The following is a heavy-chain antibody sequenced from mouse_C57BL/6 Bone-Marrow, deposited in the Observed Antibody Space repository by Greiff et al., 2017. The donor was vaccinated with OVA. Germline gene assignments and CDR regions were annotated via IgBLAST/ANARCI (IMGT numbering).Heavy chain of an antibody. CDR3: TRWGFYAMDY. CDR1: GYTFTDYE. CDR2: IDPETGGT. V-gene: IGHV1-15*01. Sequence: VQLQPSGAELVRPGASVTLSCKASGYTFTDYEMHWVKQTPVHGLEWIGAIDPETGGTAYNQKFKGKAILTADKSSSTAYMELRSLTSEDSAVYYCTRWGFYAMDYWGQGTSVTVSS. J-gene: IGHJ4*01.